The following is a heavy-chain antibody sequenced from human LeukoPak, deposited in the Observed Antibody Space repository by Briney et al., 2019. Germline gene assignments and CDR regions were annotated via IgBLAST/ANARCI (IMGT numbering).Heavy chain of an antibody. V-gene: IGHV4-61*02. CDR1: GGSISSGSYY. CDR3: AREDARSVPTAISPLDY. D-gene: IGHD2-2*01. CDR2: IYTSGST. J-gene: IGHJ4*02. Sequence: PSETLSLTCTVSGGSISSGSYYWSWIRQPAGRGLEWIGRIYTSGSTNYNPSLKSRLTISLDTSKNQFSLKLSSVTAADTAVYYCAREDARSVPTAISPLDYWGQGTLVTASS.